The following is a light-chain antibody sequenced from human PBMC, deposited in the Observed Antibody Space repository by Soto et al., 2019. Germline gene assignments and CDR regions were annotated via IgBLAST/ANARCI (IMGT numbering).Light chain of an antibody. V-gene: IGKV1-5*01. CDR2: DAS. CDR1: QSISSW. CDR3: QQYNSYSWT. J-gene: IGKJ1*01. Sequence: DIQMTKSPSTLSASVGDRVTITCRASQSISSWLAWYQQKPGKAPKLLIYDASSLESGVPSRFSGSGSGTEFTLTISSLQPDDFATYYCQQYNSYSWTFGQGTQVDIK.